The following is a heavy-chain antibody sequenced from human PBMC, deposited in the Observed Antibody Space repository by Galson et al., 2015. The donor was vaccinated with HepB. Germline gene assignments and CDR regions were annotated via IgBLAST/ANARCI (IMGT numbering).Heavy chain of an antibody. CDR2: ISYDGSNK. CDR1: GFTFSSYA. J-gene: IGHJ4*02. CDR3: AGHLGSSSWFGMGY. V-gene: IGHV3-30-3*01. D-gene: IGHD6-13*01. Sequence: SLRLSCAASGFTFSSYAMHWVRQAPGKGLEWVAVISYDGSNKYYADSVKGRFTISRDNSKNTLYLQMNSLRAEDTAVYYCAGHLGSSSWFGMGYWGQGTLVTVSS.